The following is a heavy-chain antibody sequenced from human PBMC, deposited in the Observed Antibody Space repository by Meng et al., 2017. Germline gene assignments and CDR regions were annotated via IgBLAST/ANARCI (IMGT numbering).Heavy chain of an antibody. Sequence: SGPTLVKPTQTLTLTCTFSGFSPSTSGVGVGWIRQPPGKALEWLALIYWNDDKRYSPSLKSRLTITKDTSKNQVVLTMTNMDPVDTATYYCAHRMVRGISDAFDIWGQGTMVTVSS. CDR1: GFSPSTSGVG. V-gene: IGHV2-5*01. CDR2: IYWNDDK. J-gene: IGHJ3*02. CDR3: AHRMVRGISDAFDI. D-gene: IGHD3-10*01.